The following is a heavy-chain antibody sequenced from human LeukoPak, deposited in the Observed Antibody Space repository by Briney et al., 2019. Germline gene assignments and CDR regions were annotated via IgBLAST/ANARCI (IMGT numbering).Heavy chain of an antibody. D-gene: IGHD6-19*01. Sequence: GGSLRLSCAASGFTFSSYAMHWVRQAPGKGLEWVAVISYDGSNKYYADSVKGRFTISRDNSKNTLYLQMNSLRAEDTAVYYCAKDSVTVAGTPGDYWGQGTLVTVSS. CDR3: AKDSVTVAGTPGDY. CDR2: ISYDGSNK. J-gene: IGHJ4*02. CDR1: GFTFSSYA. V-gene: IGHV3-30*04.